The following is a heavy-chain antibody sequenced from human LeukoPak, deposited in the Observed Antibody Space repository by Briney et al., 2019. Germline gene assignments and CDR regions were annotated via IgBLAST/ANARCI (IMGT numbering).Heavy chain of an antibody. CDR3: AKGFGWFDP. CDR2: ISGSGGST. V-gene: IGHV3-23*01. J-gene: IGHJ5*02. Sequence: GGSLRLSCAASGFTFSSYDMTWVRQVVGKGLEWVSTISGSGGSTYYADSVKGRFTISGDNSKNTLYVQMNSLRADDTAVYYCAKGFGWFDPWGQGTLVTVSS. D-gene: IGHD3-3*01. CDR1: GFTFSSYD.